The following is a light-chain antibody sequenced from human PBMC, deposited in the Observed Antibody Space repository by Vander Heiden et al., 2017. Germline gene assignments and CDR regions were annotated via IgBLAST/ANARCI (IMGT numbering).Light chain of an antibody. Sequence: DIVMTQTPDSVAVSLGERATVNCKSSQSVLYSSNNKNYLAWYQQKPGQPPKLLIYWASTRESGVPDRFSGSGSGTDFTLTISSLQAEDVAVYYCQQDNSTPRTFGQGTQLEIK. CDR2: WAS. CDR3: QQDNSTPRT. J-gene: IGKJ2*01. V-gene: IGKV4-1*01. CDR1: QSVLYSSNNKNY.